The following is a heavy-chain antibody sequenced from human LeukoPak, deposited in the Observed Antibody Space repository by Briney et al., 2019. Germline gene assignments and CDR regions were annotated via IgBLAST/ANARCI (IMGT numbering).Heavy chain of an antibody. J-gene: IGHJ4*02. V-gene: IGHV3-23*01. CDR3: AKESYHYDSSGYIYYFDY. Sequence: GGSLRLSCAASGFTFSSYAMSWVRQAPGKGLEWVSAISGSGGSTYYADSVKGRFTISRDNSKNTLYLQMNSLRAEDTAVYYCAKESYHYDSSGYIYYFDYRGQGTLVTVSS. CDR1: GFTFSSYA. D-gene: IGHD3-22*01. CDR2: ISGSGGST.